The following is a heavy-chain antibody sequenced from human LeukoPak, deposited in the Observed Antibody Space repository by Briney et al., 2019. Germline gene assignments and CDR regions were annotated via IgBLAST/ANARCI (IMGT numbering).Heavy chain of an antibody. J-gene: IGHJ5*02. V-gene: IGHV1-2*02. CDR2: INPNSGGT. CDR1: GYTFTGYY. Sequence: ASVKVSCKASGYTFTGYYMHWVRQAPGQGLEWMGWINPNSGGTNYAQKFEGRVTMTRDTSISTAYMELSRLRSDDTAVYYCASTISSGWSWDPWGQGTLVTVSS. CDR3: ASTISSGWSWDP. D-gene: IGHD6-19*01.